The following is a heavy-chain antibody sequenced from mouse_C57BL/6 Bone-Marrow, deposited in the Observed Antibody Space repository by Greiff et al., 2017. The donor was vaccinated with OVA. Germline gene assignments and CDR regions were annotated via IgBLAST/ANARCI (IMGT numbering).Heavy chain of an antibody. CDR2: ISDGGSYT. J-gene: IGHJ2*01. D-gene: IGHD2-4*01. CDR1: GFTFSSYA. Sequence: VQVVESGGGLVKPGGSLKLSCAASGFTFSSYAMSWVRQTPEKRLEWVATISDGGSYTYYPDNVKGRFTISRDNAKNNLYLQMSHLKSEDTAMYYCARVEIYYDYDGGGFDYWGQGTTLTVSS. V-gene: IGHV5-4*01. CDR3: ARVEIYYDYDGGGFDY.